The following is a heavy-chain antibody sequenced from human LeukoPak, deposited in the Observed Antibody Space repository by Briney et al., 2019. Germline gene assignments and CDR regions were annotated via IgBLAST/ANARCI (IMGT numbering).Heavy chain of an antibody. CDR3: AREGYGDYWYFDL. Sequence: SETLSLTCTVSGGSISSYYWSWIRQPPGKGLEWIGYIYYIVSTNYNPSLKSRVTISVDTSKTQFSLKLSSVTAADTAVYYCAREGYGDYWYFDLWGRGTLVTVSS. CDR1: GGSISSYY. D-gene: IGHD4-17*01. J-gene: IGHJ2*01. CDR2: IYYIVST. V-gene: IGHV4-59*01.